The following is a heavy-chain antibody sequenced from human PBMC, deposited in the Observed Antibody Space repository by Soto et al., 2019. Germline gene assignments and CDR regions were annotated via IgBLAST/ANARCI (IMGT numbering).Heavy chain of an antibody. CDR2: ISYDGSNK. CDR3: SKDVTRGYKGDY. Sequence: QVQLVESGGGVVQPGRSLRLSCAASGFTFSSYGMHWVRQAPGKGLEWVAVISYDGSNKYYADSVKGRFTISRDNSKNTLYLQMNRLRAEDTAVYYCSKDVTRGYKGDYWGQGTLGNVSS. D-gene: IGHD5-18*01. CDR1: GFTFSSYG. V-gene: IGHV3-30*18. J-gene: IGHJ4*02.